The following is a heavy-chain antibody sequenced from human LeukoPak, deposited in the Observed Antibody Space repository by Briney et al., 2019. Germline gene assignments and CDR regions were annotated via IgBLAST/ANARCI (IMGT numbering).Heavy chain of an antibody. CDR3: ARDGGRDIVVVPAATIDY. V-gene: IGHV1-2*02. Sequence: ASVKVSCKASGYTFTGYYMHWVRQAPGQGLEWMGWINPNSGGTSYAQKFQGRVTMTRDTSISTAYMELSRLRSDDTAVYYCARDGGRDIVVVPAATIDYWGQGTLVTVSS. D-gene: IGHD2-2*01. CDR1: GYTFTGYY. CDR2: INPNSGGT. J-gene: IGHJ4*02.